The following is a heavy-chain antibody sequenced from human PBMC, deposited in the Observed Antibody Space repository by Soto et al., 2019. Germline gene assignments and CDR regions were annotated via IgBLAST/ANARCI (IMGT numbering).Heavy chain of an antibody. V-gene: IGHV4-59*11. CDR3: ARDVGLQHDTGYYDFWSGKNNWFDP. CDR2: ISYSGST. Sequence: SETLSLTCTVSGGSISGHYWSWIRQPPGKGLQYIGYISYSGSTNYNPSLKSRVTISVDTSNNQFSLRLSSVTAADTAVYYCARDVGLQHDTGYYDFWSGKNNWFDPWGQGILVTVS. D-gene: IGHD3-3*01. J-gene: IGHJ5*02. CDR1: GGSISGHY.